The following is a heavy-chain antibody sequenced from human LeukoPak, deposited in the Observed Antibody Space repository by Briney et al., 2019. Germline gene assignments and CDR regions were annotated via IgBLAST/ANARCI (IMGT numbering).Heavy chain of an antibody. Sequence: GRSLRLSCAASGFTFSSYGMHWVRQAPGKGLEWVAVISYDGSNKYYADSVKGRFTISRDNSKNTLYLQMNSLRAEDTAVYYCAKDRNYGDRGLHLDYWGQGTLVTVSS. CDR3: AKDRNYGDRGLHLDY. CDR1: GFTFSSYG. J-gene: IGHJ4*02. D-gene: IGHD4-17*01. V-gene: IGHV3-30*18. CDR2: ISYDGSNK.